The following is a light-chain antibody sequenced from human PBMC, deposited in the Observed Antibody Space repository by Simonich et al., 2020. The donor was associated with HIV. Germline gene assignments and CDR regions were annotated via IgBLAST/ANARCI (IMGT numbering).Light chain of an antibody. Sequence: QSALTQPASVSGSPGQSITISCAGTSSDVGAYKYVSWYQQHPGKAPKLMIYDVNNRPSEVSNRYSGAKSGNTASLTISGLQAEDEADYYCSSYTTSSTWVFGGGTKLTVL. CDR1: SSDVGAYKY. V-gene: IGLV2-14*03. CDR3: SSYTTSSTWV. CDR2: DVN. J-gene: IGLJ3*02.